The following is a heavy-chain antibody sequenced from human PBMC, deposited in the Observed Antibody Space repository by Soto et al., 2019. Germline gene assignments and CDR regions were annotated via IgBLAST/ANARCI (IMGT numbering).Heavy chain of an antibody. CDR3: ARSSYGWPGAY. CDR1: GGSISSSNW. V-gene: IGHV4-4*02. CDR2: IYHSGST. Sequence: QVQLQESGPGLVKPAGTLSLTCAVSGGSISSSNWWSWVRQPPGKGLEWIGEIYHSGSTNYNPSLKSRGTISVDKAKNQFSLKLSSVSAADTAVYYCARSSYGWPGAYWGQGTLVTVSS. J-gene: IGHJ1*01. D-gene: IGHD5-18*01.